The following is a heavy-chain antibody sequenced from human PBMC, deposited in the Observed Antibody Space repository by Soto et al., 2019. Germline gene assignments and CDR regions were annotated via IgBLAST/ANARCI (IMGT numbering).Heavy chain of an antibody. D-gene: IGHD3-9*01. Sequence: QVQLVESGGGVVQPGRSLRLSCAASGFTFSSYAMHWVRQAPGKGLEWVAVISYDGSNKYYADSVKGRFTISRDNSKNTLYLQMNSLCAEDTAVYYCAGGVGIYDILTGYVDYWGQGTLVTVSS. J-gene: IGHJ4*02. V-gene: IGHV3-30-3*01. CDR1: GFTFSSYA. CDR2: ISYDGSNK. CDR3: AGGVGIYDILTGYVDY.